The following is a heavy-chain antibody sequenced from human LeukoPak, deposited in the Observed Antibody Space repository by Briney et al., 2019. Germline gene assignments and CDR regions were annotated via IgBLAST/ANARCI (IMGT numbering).Heavy chain of an antibody. CDR2: ISGSGGST. Sequence: QPGGSLRLSCAASGFTFSSYAMSWVRQAPGKGLEWVSAISGSGGSTYYADSVKGRFTISRDNSKNTLYLQMNSLRAEDTAVYYCAKVGVVVVAATRGPIDYWGQGTLVTVSS. CDR1: GFTFSSYA. V-gene: IGHV3-23*01. CDR3: AKVGVVVVAATRGPIDY. J-gene: IGHJ4*02. D-gene: IGHD2-15*01.